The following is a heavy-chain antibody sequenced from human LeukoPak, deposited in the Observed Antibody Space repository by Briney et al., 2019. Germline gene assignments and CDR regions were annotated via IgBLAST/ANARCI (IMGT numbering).Heavy chain of an antibody. V-gene: IGHV4-61*08. CDR1: GGSISSGGYY. Sequence: SETLSLTCTVSGGSISSGGYYWSWIRQHPGKGLEWIGYIYYSGSTNYNPSLKSRVTMSVDTSKNQFSLKLSSVTAADTAVYYCARDAYDFWSDDYYYGMDVWGQGTTVTVSS. D-gene: IGHD3-3*01. CDR2: IYYSGST. CDR3: ARDAYDFWSDDYYYGMDV. J-gene: IGHJ6*02.